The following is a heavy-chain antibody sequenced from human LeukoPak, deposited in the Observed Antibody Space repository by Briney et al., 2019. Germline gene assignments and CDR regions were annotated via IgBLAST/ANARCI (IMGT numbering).Heavy chain of an antibody. CDR3: ARDRPPLGGITGTAWFDP. D-gene: IGHD1-7*01. Sequence: PSETLSLTCTVSGGSISSGSYYWSWIRQPAGKGLEWIGRIYTSGSTNYNPSLKSRVTISVDTSKNQFSLKLSSVTAADTAVYYCARDRPPLGGITGTAWFDPWGQGTLVTVSS. CDR2: IYTSGST. V-gene: IGHV4-61*02. CDR1: GGSISSGSYY. J-gene: IGHJ5*02.